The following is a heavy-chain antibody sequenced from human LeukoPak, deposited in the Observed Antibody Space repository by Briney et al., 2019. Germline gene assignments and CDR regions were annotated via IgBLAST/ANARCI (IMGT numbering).Heavy chain of an antibody. CDR1: GFTVSSNY. CDR2: IYSGGST. Sequence: GGSLRLSCAASGFTVSSNYMSWVRQAPGMGLEWVSVIYSGGSTYYADSVKGRFTISRDNAKNSLYLQMNTLRAEDTAVYYCARGGTGDYWGIDYWGQGTLVTVSS. V-gene: IGHV3-53*01. CDR3: ARGGTGDYWGIDY. D-gene: IGHD4-17*01. J-gene: IGHJ4*02.